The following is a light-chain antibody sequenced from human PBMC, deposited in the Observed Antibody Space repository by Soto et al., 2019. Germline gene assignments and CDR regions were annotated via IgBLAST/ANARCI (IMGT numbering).Light chain of an antibody. J-gene: IGKJ1*01. Sequence: DIQMTQSPSTLSASVGDRVTITCRASQSISSWLAWYQQKPGKAPKLLIYDASSLESGVPSRFSGSGSGTEFTLPISSLQPDDFASYCCQQYNSYSWTFGQGTKGEIK. CDR2: DAS. CDR3: QQYNSYSWT. V-gene: IGKV1-5*01. CDR1: QSISSW.